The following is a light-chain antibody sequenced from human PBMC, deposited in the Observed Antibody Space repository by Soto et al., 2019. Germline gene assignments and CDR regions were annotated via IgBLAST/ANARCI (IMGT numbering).Light chain of an antibody. V-gene: IGKV2-28*01. CDR2: LGS. CDR1: QSLLHSNGYNY. J-gene: IGKJ2*01. CDR3: MQALHGRT. Sequence: DIVMTQSPLSLPVTPGEPASISCRSSQSLLHSNGYNYLDWYLQKPGQSPQLLIYLGSNRASGVPDRFSGSGSGTDFTLKISTVEAEDVGVFYCMQALHGRTFGQGTRLEIK.